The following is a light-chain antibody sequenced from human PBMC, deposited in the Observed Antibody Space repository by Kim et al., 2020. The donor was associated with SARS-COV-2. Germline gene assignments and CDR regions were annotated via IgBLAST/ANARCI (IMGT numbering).Light chain of an antibody. CDR2: DDS. CDR1: NIGSKS. V-gene: IGLV3-21*03. Sequence: VAPGKTARSTCGRNNIGSKSVHWYQQKPGQAPVLVIYDDSDRPSGIPERFSGSNSGNTATLTISRVEAGDEADYYCQVWDSSSDHVFGTGTKVTVL. J-gene: IGLJ1*01. CDR3: QVWDSSSDHV.